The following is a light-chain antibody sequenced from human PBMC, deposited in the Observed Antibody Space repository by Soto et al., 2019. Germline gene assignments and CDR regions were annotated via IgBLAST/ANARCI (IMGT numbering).Light chain of an antibody. CDR1: QSISSW. Sequence: DIQMTQSPSTLSASVGERVTITCRASQSISSWLAWYQQKPGKAPKLLISKASTLESGVPLRFSGSGSGTEFTLTISSLQPDDFATYYCQQYHTYRTFGQGTTVEV. J-gene: IGKJ1*01. CDR2: KAS. V-gene: IGKV1-5*03. CDR3: QQYHTYRT.